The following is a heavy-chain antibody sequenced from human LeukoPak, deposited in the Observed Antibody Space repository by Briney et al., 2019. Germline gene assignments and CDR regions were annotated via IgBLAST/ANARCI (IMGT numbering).Heavy chain of an antibody. CDR3: ARELGYSYSFDY. CDR1: GYTFTSYG. CDR2: INAGNGNT. J-gene: IGHJ4*02. V-gene: IGHV1-3*01. Sequence: ASVKVSCKASGYTFTSYGMSWVRQAPGQRLEWMGWINAGNGNTKYSQKFQGRVTITRDTSASTAYMELSSLRSEDTAVYYCARELGYSYSFDYWGQGTLVTVSS. D-gene: IGHD5-18*01.